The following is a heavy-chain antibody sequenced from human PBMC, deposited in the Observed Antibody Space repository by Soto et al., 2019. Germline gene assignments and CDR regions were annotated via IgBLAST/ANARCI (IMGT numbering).Heavy chain of an antibody. J-gene: IGHJ4*02. D-gene: IGHD5-12*01. CDR3: ARDHGGYGTFDY. CDR2: ISSSGVT. V-gene: IGHV1-18*04. CDR1: GYTFSSSA. Sequence: QVRLVQSGPEVKKPEASVKVSCKASGYTFSSSAISWVRQAAGQGPEWMGWISSSGVTNYAQNFQGRVTLTVDSSTTTAYMEVRSLSSADTAIYYCARDHGGYGTFDYWGQGTLGTVSS.